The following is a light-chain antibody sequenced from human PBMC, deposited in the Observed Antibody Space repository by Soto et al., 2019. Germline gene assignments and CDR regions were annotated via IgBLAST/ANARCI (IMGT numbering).Light chain of an antibody. Sequence: DIVMTQSPDSLAVSLGERATINCKSSQSVLYSSNNKNYLAWYQQKPGQPPKLLIYWASTREYGVPDRFSGSGSGTDFALTISSLQAEDVAVYYCQQYYSTRTFGQGTKLEIK. V-gene: IGKV4-1*01. CDR3: QQYYSTRT. J-gene: IGKJ2*02. CDR1: QSVLYSSNNKNY. CDR2: WAS.